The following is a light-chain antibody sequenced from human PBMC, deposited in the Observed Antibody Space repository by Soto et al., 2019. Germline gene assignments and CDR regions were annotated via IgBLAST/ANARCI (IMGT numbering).Light chain of an antibody. V-gene: IGKV3-20*01. CDR1: QSVSSKC. CDR2: GTS. J-gene: IGKJ3*01. CDR3: QQYGSSLFT. Sequence: IPLTQSPGTLSLSPWDRASLSCRASQSVSSKCLAWYQQKPGQAPRVLIYGTSIRASGVPERFSGGGSGTDSTLTITRLEPEDFAVYYCQQYGSSLFTFGPGTKVDIK.